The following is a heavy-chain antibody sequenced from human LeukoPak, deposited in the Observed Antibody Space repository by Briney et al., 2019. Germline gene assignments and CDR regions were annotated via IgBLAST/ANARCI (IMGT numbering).Heavy chain of an antibody. CDR2: TSPDEGLK. D-gene: IGHD1-26*01. CDR1: GFTFANYV. CDR3: TRDPILGAPDYFDY. V-gene: IGHV3-30*04. J-gene: IGHJ4*02. Sequence: GRSLRLSCAASGFTFANYVTHWVRQAPGKGLEWVAVTSPDEGLKFYGDSVKGRFTISRDNSKNTMYSQMNNLREEDTAVYYCTRDPILGAPDYFDYWGQGTLVTVSS.